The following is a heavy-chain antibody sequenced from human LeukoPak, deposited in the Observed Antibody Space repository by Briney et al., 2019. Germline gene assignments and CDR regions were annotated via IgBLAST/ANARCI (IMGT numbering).Heavy chain of an antibody. CDR1: GFSFSNCS. CDR2: ISSSSTYI. Sequence: PGGSLRLSCAASGFSFSNCSMNWVRQAPGKGLEWVSSISSSSTYIYYADSLEGRFTISRDNVRNSLYLQMNSQRAEDTAVYYCAGDYEGNLAFDIWGQGTMVTVSS. D-gene: IGHD4-23*01. CDR3: AGDYEGNLAFDI. J-gene: IGHJ3*02. V-gene: IGHV3-21*01.